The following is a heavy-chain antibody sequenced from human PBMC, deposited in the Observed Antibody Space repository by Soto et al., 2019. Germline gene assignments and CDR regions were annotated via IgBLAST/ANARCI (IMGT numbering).Heavy chain of an antibody. J-gene: IGHJ4*02. CDR2: IYYSGST. CDR3: VSIRALGYCSSTSCPQGSFDY. Sequence: SETLSLTCTVSGGSISSSSYYWGWIRQPPGKGLEWIGSIYYSGSTYYNPSLKSRVTISVDTSKNQFSLKLSSVTAADTAVYYCVSIRALGYCSSTSCPQGSFDYWGQGTLVTVSS. V-gene: IGHV4-39*01. CDR1: GGSISSSSYY. D-gene: IGHD2-2*01.